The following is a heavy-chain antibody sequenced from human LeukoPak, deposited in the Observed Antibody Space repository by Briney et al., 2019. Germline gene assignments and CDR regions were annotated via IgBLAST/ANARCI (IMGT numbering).Heavy chain of an antibody. J-gene: IGHJ3*02. CDR2: IYSGGST. CDR1: EFSVGSNY. Sequence: GGSLRLSCAASEFSVGSNYMTWVRQAPGKGLEWVSLIYSGGSTYYADSVKGRFTISRDNSKNTLYLQMNSLRAEDTAVYYCAVTGYSSKSPNIWGQGTMVTVS. D-gene: IGHD6-13*01. V-gene: IGHV3-66*01. CDR3: AVTGYSSKSPNI.